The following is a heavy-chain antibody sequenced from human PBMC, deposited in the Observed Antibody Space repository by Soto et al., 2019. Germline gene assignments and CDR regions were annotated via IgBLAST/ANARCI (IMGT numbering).Heavy chain of an antibody. J-gene: IGHJ6*02. CDR1: GGSISSYY. CDR2: IYYSGST. Sequence: PSETLSVTCTVSGGSISSYYWSWIRQPRGKLLEWIGYIYYSGSTNYNPSLKSRVTMSVDTSKNQFSLKLSSVTAADTPVYYCARDMYSSSSYVYYYGMDVWGQGTTVTVSS. D-gene: IGHD6-6*01. V-gene: IGHV4-59*01. CDR3: ARDMYSSSSYVYYYGMDV.